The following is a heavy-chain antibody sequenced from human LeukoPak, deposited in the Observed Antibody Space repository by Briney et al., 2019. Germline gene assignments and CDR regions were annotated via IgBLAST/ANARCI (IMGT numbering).Heavy chain of an antibody. D-gene: IGHD7-27*01. J-gene: IGHJ2*01. Sequence: QPGGSLRLSCAASGFKFADYAMHWVRQIPGGGLEWVSLTSADGGTTYFADSVKGRFTITKDTSKNSLYLQMSRLRTEDTAFYYCAKDMVWGWFFDLWGRGTLVTVSS. CDR2: TSADGGTT. V-gene: IGHV3-43*02. CDR1: GFKFADYA. CDR3: AKDMVWGWFFDL.